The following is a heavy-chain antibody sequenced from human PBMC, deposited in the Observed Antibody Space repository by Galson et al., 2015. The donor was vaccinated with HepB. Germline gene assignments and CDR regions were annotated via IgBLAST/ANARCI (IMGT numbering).Heavy chain of an antibody. CDR1: GITFTSYA. Sequence: SLRLSCAASGITFTSYAMSWVRQVPGKGLEWVSGIIGSGGSTSYADPVEGRFTISRDNSKNTLFLQMNNVRAEDTAVYYCAKRRGRMFQFSNHYSYYAMDVWGQGTTVTVSS. V-gene: IGHV3-23*01. CDR3: AKRRGRMFQFSNHYSYYAMDV. D-gene: IGHD3-10*02. CDR2: IIGSGGST. J-gene: IGHJ6*02.